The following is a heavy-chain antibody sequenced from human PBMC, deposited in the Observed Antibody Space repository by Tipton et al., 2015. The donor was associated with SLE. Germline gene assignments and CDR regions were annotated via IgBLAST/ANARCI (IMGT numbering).Heavy chain of an antibody. J-gene: IGHJ5*02. Sequence: TLSLTCTVSGGSISSYYWSWIRQPAGKGLEWIGYIYYSGSTNYNPSLKSRVTISVDTSKNQFSLKLSSVTAADTAVYYCARRIVGATTGWFDPWGQGTLVTVSS. D-gene: IGHD1-26*01. CDR1: GGSISSYY. V-gene: IGHV4-59*07. CDR3: ARRIVGATTGWFDP. CDR2: IYYSGST.